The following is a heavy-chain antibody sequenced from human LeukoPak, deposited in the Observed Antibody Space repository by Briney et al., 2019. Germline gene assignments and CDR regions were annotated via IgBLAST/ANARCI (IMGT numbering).Heavy chain of an antibody. V-gene: IGHV3-48*01. J-gene: IGHJ4*02. CDR2: ISSRSATI. CDR3: ARDPLSSSSFDL. D-gene: IGHD6-13*01. CDR1: GFTFSSYS. Sequence: GGSLRLSCAASGFTFSSYSMNWVRQAPGKGLEWVSYISSRSATIYYADSVKGRFTISRDNAKNSLYLQMNSLRAEDTAVYYCARDPLSSSSFDLWGQGTLVTVSS.